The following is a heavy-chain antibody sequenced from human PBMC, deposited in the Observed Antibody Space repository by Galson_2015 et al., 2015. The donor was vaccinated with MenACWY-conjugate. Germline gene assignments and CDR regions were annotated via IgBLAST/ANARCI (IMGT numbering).Heavy chain of an antibody. J-gene: IGHJ3*01. D-gene: IGHD6-19*01. CDR1: GFAFSNSW. V-gene: IGHV3-7*01. Sequence: SLRLSCATSGFAFSNSWMGWVRQAPGKGLEWVANIKQDGSGKYYGDSVKGRFIISRDNAKNSLFLQMDSLRAEDTALYYCARAKEQWLSKTFDLWGQGTMVTVSS. CDR3: ARAKEQWLSKTFDL. CDR2: IKQDGSGK.